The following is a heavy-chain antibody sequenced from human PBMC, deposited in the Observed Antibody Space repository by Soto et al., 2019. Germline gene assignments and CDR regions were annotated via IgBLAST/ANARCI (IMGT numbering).Heavy chain of an antibody. CDR1: GGSISSYY. CDR2: IYYSGST. CDR3: ARDQAYGVGAFDI. Sequence: QVQLQESGPGLVKPTETLSLTCTVSGGSISSYYWSWIRQPPGKGLEWIGYIYYSGSTNYNPSLKSRVTISVDTSKNQFSLKLSTLTAADTAVYYCARDQAYGVGAFDIWGQGTMVTVSS. D-gene: IGHD4-17*01. J-gene: IGHJ3*02. V-gene: IGHV4-59*01.